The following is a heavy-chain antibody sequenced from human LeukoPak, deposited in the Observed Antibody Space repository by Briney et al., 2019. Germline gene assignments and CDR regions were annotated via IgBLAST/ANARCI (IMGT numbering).Heavy chain of an antibody. D-gene: IGHD3-10*01. J-gene: IGHJ4*02. V-gene: IGHV3-23*01. CDR1: GFTFSSYG. CDR2: ISGSGGST. Sequence: GGSLRLSCAASGFTFSSYGMSWVRQAPGKGLEWVSAISGSGGSTYYADSVKGRFTISRDNSKNTLYLQMNSLRAEDTAVYYCAKASYYYGSGSYFYWGQGTLVTVSS. CDR3: AKASYYYGSGSYFY.